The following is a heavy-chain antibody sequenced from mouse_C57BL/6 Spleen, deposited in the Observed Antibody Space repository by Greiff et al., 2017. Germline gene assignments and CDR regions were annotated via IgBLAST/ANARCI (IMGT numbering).Heavy chain of an antibody. CDR2: IYPGSGNT. CDR1: GYTFTDYY. D-gene: IGHD2-12*01. J-gene: IGHJ4*01. Sequence: QVQLQQSGAELVRPGASVKLSCKASGYTFTDYYIHWVKQRPGQGLEWIARIYPGSGNTYYNEKFKGKATLTAAKSSSTAYMQLSSLTSEDSAVYWCESKDSEVYAMDYWGQGTSVTVSS. V-gene: IGHV1-76*01. CDR3: ESKDSEVYAMDY.